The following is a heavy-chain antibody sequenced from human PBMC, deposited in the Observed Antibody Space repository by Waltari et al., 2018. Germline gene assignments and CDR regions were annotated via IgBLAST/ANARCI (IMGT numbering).Heavy chain of an antibody. D-gene: IGHD3-22*01. CDR2: TYWNDDK. CDR1: GFSLSTSGVG. J-gene: IGHJ4*02. Sequence: QITLKESGPTLVKPTQTLTLTCTFSGFSLSTSGVGVGWIRQPPGKALEWLALTYWNDDKRYSPSLKSSLTITKDTSKNQVVLTMTNMDPVDTATYYCAHSPKYYYDSSGYWTFDYWGQGTLVTVSS. CDR3: AHSPKYYYDSSGYWTFDY. V-gene: IGHV2-5*01.